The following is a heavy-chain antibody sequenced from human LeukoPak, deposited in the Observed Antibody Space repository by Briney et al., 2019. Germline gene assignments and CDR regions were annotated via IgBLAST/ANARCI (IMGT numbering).Heavy chain of an antibody. V-gene: IGHV4-30-4*08. CDR1: GGSISSGDYY. D-gene: IGHD3-22*01. CDR3: ARDNYDSSGYYEHALDL. Sequence: SETLSLTCTVSGGSISSGDYYWSWIRQPPGKGLEWIGYIYYTGSTYYNPSLKSRVTISVDTSKNQFSLKLSSVTAADTAVYYCARDNYDSSGYYEHALDLWGQGTMVTVSS. CDR2: IYYTGST. J-gene: IGHJ3*01.